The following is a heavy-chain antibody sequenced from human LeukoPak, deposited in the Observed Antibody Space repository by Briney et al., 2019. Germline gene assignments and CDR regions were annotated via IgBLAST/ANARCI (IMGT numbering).Heavy chain of an antibody. V-gene: IGHV3-30-3*01. J-gene: IGHJ3*02. CDR2: ISYDGSNK. CDR3: ARDSGAREIQLWPSAFDI. Sequence: GRSLRLSCAASGFTFSSYAMHWVRQAPGKGLEWVAVISYDGSNKYYADSVKGRFTISRDNSKNTLYLQMNSLRAEDTAVYYCARDSGAREIQLWPSAFDIWGQGTMVTVSS. CDR1: GFTFSSYA. D-gene: IGHD5-18*01.